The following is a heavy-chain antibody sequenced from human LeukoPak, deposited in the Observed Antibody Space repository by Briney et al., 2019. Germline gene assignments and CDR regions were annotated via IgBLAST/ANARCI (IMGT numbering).Heavy chain of an antibody. CDR1: GYTFTGYY. Sequence: ASVRVSCNASGYTFTGYYMHWARQAPGQGLEWMGWINHNSGGTNYAQKFQGRVTMTRDTSISTAYMELSRLRSDDTAVYYCARGGDYYDSSGFDIWGQGTMVTVSS. D-gene: IGHD3-22*01. CDR3: ARGGDYYDSSGFDI. CDR2: INHNSGGT. V-gene: IGHV1-2*02. J-gene: IGHJ3*02.